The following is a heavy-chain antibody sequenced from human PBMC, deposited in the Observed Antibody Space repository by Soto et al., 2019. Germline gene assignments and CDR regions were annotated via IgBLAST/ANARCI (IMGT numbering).Heavy chain of an antibody. D-gene: IGHD6-19*01. V-gene: IGHV1-8*01. Sequence: QVQLVQSGAEVTKPGASVKVSCKASGYTFASYESNWVRQATGQGLEWMGWMNPNSGNTGYAQKFKGRVTMTRNTSISTAYMGLSSLRSEDTAVYYCARGHRGRYDYWGQGTLVTVSS. CDR1: GYTFASYE. CDR2: MNPNSGNT. J-gene: IGHJ4*02. CDR3: ARGHRGRYDY.